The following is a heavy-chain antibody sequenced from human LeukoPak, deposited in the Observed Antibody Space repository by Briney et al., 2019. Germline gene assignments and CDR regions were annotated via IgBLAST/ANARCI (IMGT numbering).Heavy chain of an antibody. J-gene: IGHJ3*02. D-gene: IGHD3-22*01. CDR2: INHSGST. CDR1: GESFSGYY. CDR3: ARDHYYDSSGYSYRRRLTNAFDI. Sequence: SETLSLTCAVYGESFSGYYWSWIRQPPGKGLEWIGEINHSGSTNYNPSLMSRVTISVDTSKNRFSLKLSSVTAADTAVYYCARDHYYDSSGYSYRRRLTNAFDIWGQGTMVTVSS. V-gene: IGHV4-34*01.